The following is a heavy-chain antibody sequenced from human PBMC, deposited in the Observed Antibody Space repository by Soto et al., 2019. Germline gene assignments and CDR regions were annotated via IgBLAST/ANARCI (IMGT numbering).Heavy chain of an antibody. J-gene: IGHJ4*02. V-gene: IGHV3-53*01. D-gene: IGHD2-2*01. CDR3: AAAQYFGRLPPDC. CDR2: IYSGGST. Sequence: GGSLRLSCAASGFTVSNNYMIWVRQAPGKGLEWVSVIYSGGSTDYADAVKGRFTISRDNSKNTLYLEMNSLRSDDTAVYYCAAAQYFGRLPPDCWGQGSLVTVSS. CDR1: GFTVSNNY.